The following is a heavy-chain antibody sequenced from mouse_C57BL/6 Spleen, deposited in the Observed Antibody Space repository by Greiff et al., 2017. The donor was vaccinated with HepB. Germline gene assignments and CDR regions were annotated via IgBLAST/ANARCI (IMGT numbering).Heavy chain of an antibody. CDR3: AREGGYYGSFAY. CDR1: GYAFSSSW. D-gene: IGHD1-1*01. Sequence: VQLQQSGPELVKPGASVKISCKASGYAFSSSWMNWVKQRPGKGLEWIGRIYPGDGDTNYNGKFKGKATLTADKSSSTAYMQLSSLTSEDSAVYFCAREGGYYGSFAYWGQGTLVTVSA. CDR2: IYPGDGDT. J-gene: IGHJ3*01. V-gene: IGHV1-82*01.